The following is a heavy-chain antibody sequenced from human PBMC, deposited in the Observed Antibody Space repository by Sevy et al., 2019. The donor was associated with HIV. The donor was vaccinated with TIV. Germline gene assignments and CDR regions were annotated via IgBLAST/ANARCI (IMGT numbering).Heavy chain of an antibody. J-gene: IGHJ4*02. Sequence: GSPRLSCAASGFTFSSYSMNWVRQAPGKGLEWVSSISSSSSYIYYADSVKGRFTISRDNAKNSLYLQMNSLRAEDTAVYYCARAAYYYDSSGYYYVDYWGQGTLVTVSS. CDR1: GFTFSSYS. D-gene: IGHD3-22*01. V-gene: IGHV3-21*01. CDR2: ISSSSSYI. CDR3: ARAAYYYDSSGYYYVDY.